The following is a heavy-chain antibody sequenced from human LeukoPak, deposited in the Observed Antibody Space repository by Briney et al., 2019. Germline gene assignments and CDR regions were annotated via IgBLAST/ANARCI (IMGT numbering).Heavy chain of an antibody. CDR1: GYTFVSYD. Sequence: ASVKVSCKASGYTFVSYDINWVRQATGQGLEWMGWMNPNSGNTGYAQKFQGRVTISRNTSISTAYMELSSLRSEDTAVYYCVRGSTVAFPYLYYYYMDVWGKGTTVTVSS. J-gene: IGHJ6*03. V-gene: IGHV1-8*03. CDR3: VRGSTVAFPYLYYYYMDV. D-gene: IGHD3-16*01. CDR2: MNPNSGNT.